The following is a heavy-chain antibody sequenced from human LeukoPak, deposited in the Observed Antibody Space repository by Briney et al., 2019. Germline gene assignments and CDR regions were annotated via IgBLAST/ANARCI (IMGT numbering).Heavy chain of an antibody. Sequence: GGSLRLSCAASGFTFSSYGMHWVRQAPGKGLEWVAVIWYDGSNKYYADSVKGRFTISRDNSKNTLYLQMNSLRAEDTAVYYCARDDSVVPAAFIDYRGQGTLVTVSS. J-gene: IGHJ4*02. D-gene: IGHD2-2*01. V-gene: IGHV3-33*01. CDR3: ARDDSVVPAAFIDY. CDR1: GFTFSSYG. CDR2: IWYDGSNK.